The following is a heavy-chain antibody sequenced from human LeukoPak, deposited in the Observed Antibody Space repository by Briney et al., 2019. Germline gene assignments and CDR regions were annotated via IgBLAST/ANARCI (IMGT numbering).Heavy chain of an antibody. Sequence: GGSLRLSCTASGFTFNNYWMAWVRQAPGRGLEWVANIKEDGSDKYYVDSVKGRFTISRDNAKKSLYLQLNSLRAEDTAVYNCASVRGYYDSGDYWTDSFDIWGQGTVVTVSS. CDR2: IKEDGSDK. J-gene: IGHJ3*02. CDR3: ASVRGYYDSGDYWTDSFDI. D-gene: IGHD3-22*01. CDR1: GFTFNNYW. V-gene: IGHV3-7*01.